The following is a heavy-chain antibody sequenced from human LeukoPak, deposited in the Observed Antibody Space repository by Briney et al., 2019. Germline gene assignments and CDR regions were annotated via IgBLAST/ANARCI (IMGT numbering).Heavy chain of an antibody. V-gene: IGHV4-4*02. CDR1: GGSISSSTW. CDR3: ARGSLGLLWFGDRSYGMDV. CDR2: VFHSGST. Sequence: SETLSLTCAVSGGSISSSTWWTWVRLPPGKGLEWIGEVFHSGSTNLNPSLKSRLTLSVDESKHEFSLKLTSVTAADTAVYYCARGSLGLLWFGDRSYGMDVWGQGTTVTVSS. J-gene: IGHJ6*02. D-gene: IGHD3-10*01.